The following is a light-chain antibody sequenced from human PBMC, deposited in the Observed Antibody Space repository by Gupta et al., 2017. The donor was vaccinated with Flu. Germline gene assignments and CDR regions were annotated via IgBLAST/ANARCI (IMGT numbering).Light chain of an antibody. CDR2: AAS. V-gene: IGKV1-17*01. CDR1: QGIGID. J-gene: IGKJ1*01. CDR3: LQHTSYDWT. Sequence: DIHMTQSPSSLSASVGDRVTITCRASQGIGIDLSWYQQKPRTAPKRLIFAASKVESGVPPRFSGSGSGTTFTLTIGSLQPEDIATYYCLQHTSYDWTFGQGTKVELK.